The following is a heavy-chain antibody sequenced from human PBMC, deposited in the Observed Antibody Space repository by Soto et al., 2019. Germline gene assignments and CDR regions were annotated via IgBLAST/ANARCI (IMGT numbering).Heavy chain of an antibody. V-gene: IGHV1-69*01. CDR3: ARGYDFWSGYSDYYYYYGMDV. Sequence: QVQLVQSGAEVKKPGSSVKVSCKASGGTFSSYAISWVRQAPGQGLDWMGGIIPIFGTANYAQKFQGRVTITADESTSTAYMELSSLRSEDTAVYYCARGYDFWSGYSDYYYYYGMDVWGQGTTVTVSS. D-gene: IGHD3-3*01. CDR1: GGTFSSYA. J-gene: IGHJ6*02. CDR2: IIPIFGTA.